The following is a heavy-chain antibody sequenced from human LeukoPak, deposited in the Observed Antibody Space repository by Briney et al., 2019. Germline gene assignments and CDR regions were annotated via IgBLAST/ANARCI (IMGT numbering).Heavy chain of an antibody. CDR2: IYYGGST. J-gene: IGHJ6*02. D-gene: IGHD3-10*01. CDR1: GGSISSSSYY. V-gene: IGHV4-39*01. CDR3: ASGYYYGSGSYSMDV. Sequence: SETLSLTCTVSGGSISSSSYYGGWLRQPPGKGLEWIESIYYGGSTYNNPSLKSRVTISVDTSNNQFSLKLSSVTAADTAVYYCASGYYYGSGSYSMDVWGQGTTVTVSS.